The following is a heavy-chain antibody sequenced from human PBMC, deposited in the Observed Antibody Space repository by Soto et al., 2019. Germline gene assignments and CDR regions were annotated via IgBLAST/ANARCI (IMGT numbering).Heavy chain of an antibody. V-gene: IGHV4-30-2*06. J-gene: IGHJ4*02. CDR2: TYHSGGT. D-gene: IGHD3-22*01. CDR3: ARDSLSGYDFDF. CDR1: GDSISSGGYS. Sequence: QLQLQESGSGLVKPSQTLSLTCVVSGDSISSGGYSWNWIRQSPGKGLEWIGHTYHSGGTVYNPSLDSRVTISVDKSKNQFSLRLTSVTAADTAVYYCARDSLSGYDFDFWGQGTLVTVSS.